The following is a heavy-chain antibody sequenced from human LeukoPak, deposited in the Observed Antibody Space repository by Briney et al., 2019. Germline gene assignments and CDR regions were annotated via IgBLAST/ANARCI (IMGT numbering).Heavy chain of an antibody. J-gene: IGHJ3*01. CDR2: LGGSGINT. CDR1: GFTFSNYA. CDR3: ARSSRGWLSVYNAFDV. Sequence: PGGSLRLSCAASGFTFSNYAMSWVRQAPGKGLEWVSALGGSGINTYYADSVKGRFTISRDNSKNTLYLQMNSLRAEDTAVYYCARSSRGWLSVYNAFDVWGQGTMVTVSS. D-gene: IGHD5-24*01. V-gene: IGHV3-23*01.